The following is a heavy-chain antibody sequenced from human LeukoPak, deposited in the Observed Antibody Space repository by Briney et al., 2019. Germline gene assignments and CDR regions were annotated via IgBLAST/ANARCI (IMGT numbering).Heavy chain of an antibody. CDR3: ARGANWGSPDY. CDR1: GDSINSYY. CDR2: IYYSGNT. Sequence: SETLSLTCTVSGDSINSYYWNWIRQPPGKGLEWIGYIYYSGNTNYNPSLKSRVTISLDTSKNQFSLKLSSVTAADTAVYYCARGANWGSPDYWGQGTLVTVSS. V-gene: IGHV4-59*01. J-gene: IGHJ4*02. D-gene: IGHD7-27*01.